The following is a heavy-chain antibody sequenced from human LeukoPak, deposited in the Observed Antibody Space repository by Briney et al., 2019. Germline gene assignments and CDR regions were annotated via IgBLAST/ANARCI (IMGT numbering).Heavy chain of an antibody. D-gene: IGHD1-1*01. CDR2: ISSSGDAT. V-gene: IGHV3-23*01. J-gene: IGHJ4*02. Sequence: PGGSLRLSCAGSGFTFSNYAMTWVRQAPGKGLEWVSTISSSGDATYSADSVKGRFSISRDNSKNTLYLQMNNLRADDTAVYYCAKASPYKHYFDYWGQGILVTVSS. CDR1: GFTFSNYA. CDR3: AKASPYKHYFDY.